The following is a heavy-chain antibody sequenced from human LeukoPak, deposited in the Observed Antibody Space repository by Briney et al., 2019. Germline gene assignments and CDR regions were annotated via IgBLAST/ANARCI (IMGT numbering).Heavy chain of an antibody. CDR2: ISYDGSIK. D-gene: IGHD6-13*01. CDR3: ARFTGAAARYYYGMDV. V-gene: IGHV3-30-3*01. Sequence: GGSLRLSCAASGFTFSSYAMHWVRQAPGKGLEWVAVISYDGSIKYYADSVKGRFTISRDNSKNTLYLQMNSLRAEDTAVYYCARFTGAAARYYYGMDVWGQGTTVTVSS. CDR1: GFTFSSYA. J-gene: IGHJ6*02.